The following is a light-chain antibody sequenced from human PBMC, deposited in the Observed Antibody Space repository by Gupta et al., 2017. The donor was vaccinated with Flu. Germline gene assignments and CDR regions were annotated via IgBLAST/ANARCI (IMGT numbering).Light chain of an antibody. J-gene: IGLJ3*02. Sequence: QAVLTQPSSLSASPGASASLTCTLRSDNNIDSYRIYWYQQKAGSRPQFLLRYTSDSDVQQAFGVSSRFSGSKDASANAGSLLISGLQSEDEADYYCLIWHNSGWVFGGGTKLTVL. V-gene: IGLV5-45*03. CDR1: SDNNIDSYR. CDR3: LIWHNSGWV. CDR2: YTSDSDV.